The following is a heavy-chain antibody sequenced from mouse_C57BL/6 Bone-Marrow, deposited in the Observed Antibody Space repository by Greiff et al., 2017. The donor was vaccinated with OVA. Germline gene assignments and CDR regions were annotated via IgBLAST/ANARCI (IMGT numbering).Heavy chain of an antibody. CDR3: AREESIYYGNYWYFDV. Sequence: EVHLAESEGGLVQPGSSMKLSCTASGFTFSDYYMAWVRQVPEKGLEWVANINYDGSSTYYLDSLKSRFIISRDNAKNILYLQMSSLKSEDTATYYCAREESIYYGNYWYFDVWGTGTTVTVSS. V-gene: IGHV5-16*01. J-gene: IGHJ1*03. D-gene: IGHD2-1*01. CDR2: INYDGSST. CDR1: GFTFSDYY.